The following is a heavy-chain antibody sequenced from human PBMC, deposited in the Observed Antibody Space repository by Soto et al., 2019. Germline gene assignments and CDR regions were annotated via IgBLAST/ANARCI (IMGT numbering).Heavy chain of an antibody. CDR1: GFTFSSYS. Sequence: EVPLVESGGGLVQPGGSLRLSCAASGFTFSSYSMNWVRQAPGKGLEWVSYISSSSSTIYYADSVKGRFTISRDNAKNSLYLQMNSLRAEDTAVYYCAREIYDSSGYYAPFDYWGQGTLVTVSS. CDR2: ISSSSSTI. J-gene: IGHJ4*02. V-gene: IGHV3-48*01. CDR3: AREIYDSSGYYAPFDY. D-gene: IGHD3-22*01.